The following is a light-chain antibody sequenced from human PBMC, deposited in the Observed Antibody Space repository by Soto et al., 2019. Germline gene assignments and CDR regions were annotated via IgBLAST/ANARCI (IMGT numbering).Light chain of an antibody. CDR2: LNSDGSH. CDR3: QTWGTGIHGV. V-gene: IGLV4-69*01. Sequence: QSVLTQSPSASASLGASVKLTCTLSSGHSSYAIAWHQQQPEKGPRYLMKLNSDGSHSKGDGIPDLFSGSSSGAERYLTISSLQSEDEADYYCQTWGTGIHGVFGGGTKVTVL. J-gene: IGLJ3*02. CDR1: SGHSSYA.